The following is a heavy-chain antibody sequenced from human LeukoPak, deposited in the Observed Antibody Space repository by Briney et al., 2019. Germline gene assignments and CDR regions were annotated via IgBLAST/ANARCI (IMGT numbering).Heavy chain of an antibody. D-gene: IGHD6-13*01. CDR3: ARLSSSWYQDWYFDL. J-gene: IGHJ2*01. CDR1: GGSISNYD. V-gene: IGHV4-4*07. Sequence: SETLSLTCTVSGGSISNYDWSWIRQPAGKGLEWIGRMYTSGGPNYNPSLKSRVTMSEDTSKKQFYLKLSSVTAADTAVYYCARLSSSWYQDWYFDLWGRGTLVTVSS. CDR2: MYTSGGP.